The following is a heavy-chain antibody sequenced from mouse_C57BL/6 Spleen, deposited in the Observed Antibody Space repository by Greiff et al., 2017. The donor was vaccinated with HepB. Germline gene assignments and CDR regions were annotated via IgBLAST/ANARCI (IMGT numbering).Heavy chain of an antibody. J-gene: IGHJ4*01. CDR2: INSDCGST. CDR1: EYEFPSHD. D-gene: IGHD4-1*02. Sequence: EVHLVESGGGLVQPGESLKLSCESNEYEFPSHDMSWVRKTPEKRLELVAAINSDCGSTYYPDTMERRFIISRDNTKKTLYLQMSSLRSEDTALYYCSRHSANCYAMDYWGQGTSVTVSS. V-gene: IGHV5-2*01. CDR3: SRHSANCYAMDY.